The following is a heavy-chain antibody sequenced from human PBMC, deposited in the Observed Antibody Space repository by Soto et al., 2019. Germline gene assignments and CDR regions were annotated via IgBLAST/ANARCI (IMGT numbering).Heavy chain of an antibody. Sequence: EASVKVSCKASGYTFTSYDINWVRQATGQGLEWMGWMNPNSGNTGYAQKFQGRVTMTRNTSISTAYMELSSLRSEDTAVYYCASSITGTYRAFDIWGQGTMVTVSS. V-gene: IGHV1-8*01. J-gene: IGHJ3*02. CDR2: MNPNSGNT. CDR1: GYTFTSYD. CDR3: ASSITGTYRAFDI. D-gene: IGHD1-20*01.